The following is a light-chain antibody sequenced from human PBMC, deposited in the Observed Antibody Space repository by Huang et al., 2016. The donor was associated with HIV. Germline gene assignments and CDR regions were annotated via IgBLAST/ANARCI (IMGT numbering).Light chain of an antibody. V-gene: IGKV1-6*01. CDR1: QGIGDD. CDR3: LQDYSYPYT. Sequence: AIQMTQSPSSLSASVGDRVTITCRASQGIGDDLGWYQQKPGKSPKLLIYAASSFQNGVPSRFSGSGSGTDFTLTISSLQPEDSATYYCLQDYSYPYTFGQGTKLEIK. J-gene: IGKJ2*01. CDR2: AAS.